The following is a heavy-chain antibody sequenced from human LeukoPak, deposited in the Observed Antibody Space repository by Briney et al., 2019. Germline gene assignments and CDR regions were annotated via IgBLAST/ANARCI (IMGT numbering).Heavy chain of an antibody. CDR1: GFAFSSYS. CDR2: IASSSSSI. CDR3: ARVSTSMAP. Sequence: GGSPRLSCAASGFAFSSYSMNWVRQAPGKGLEWISHIASSSSSIYYADSVKGRFTISRDNAKNSLYLQMNSLRAEDTAVYYCARVSTSMAPWGQGTLVTVSS. J-gene: IGHJ5*02. D-gene: IGHD5-18*01. V-gene: IGHV3-48*01.